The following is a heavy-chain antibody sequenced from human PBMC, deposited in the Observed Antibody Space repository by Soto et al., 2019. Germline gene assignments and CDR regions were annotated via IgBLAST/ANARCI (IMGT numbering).Heavy chain of an antibody. D-gene: IGHD2-15*01. CDR1: GFSFDDHT. J-gene: IGHJ4*02. Sequence: GGSLRLSCAASGFSFDDHTMHCARPPPGKGMEWVSLISWDGGSTYYADSVEGRFTISRDNIKNFLYLQMNSLRTGDTALYYCAKDGCTGGSCYSYIDYWGQGT. CDR2: ISWDGGST. V-gene: IGHV3-43*01. CDR3: AKDGCTGGSCYSYIDY.